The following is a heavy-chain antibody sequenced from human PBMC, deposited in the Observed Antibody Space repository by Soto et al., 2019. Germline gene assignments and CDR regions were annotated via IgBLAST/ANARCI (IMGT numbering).Heavy chain of an antibody. Sequence: EVQLVESGGVVVQPGGSLRLSCAASGFIFDDYSMHWVRQVPGKGLEWVSLISWDGRTTYYADSVRGRFTISRDNSKNSLYLQLHSLTTEDTAFYYCGKDGAVTDYTYLDSWGQGALVTVSS. V-gene: IGHV3-43*01. J-gene: IGHJ4*02. CDR1: GFIFDDYS. CDR2: ISWDGRTT. D-gene: IGHD4-4*01. CDR3: GKDGAVTDYTYLDS.